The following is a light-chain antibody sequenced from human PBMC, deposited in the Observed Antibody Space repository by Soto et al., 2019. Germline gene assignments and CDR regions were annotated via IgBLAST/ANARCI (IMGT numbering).Light chain of an antibody. CDR1: QDIGSF. J-gene: IGKJ4*01. CDR3: QQFYSYPLT. CDR2: DAS. V-gene: IGKV1-8*01. Sequence: AIRMTQSPSSLSASTGDRVAITSRASQDIGSFLAWYQQKPGKAPKLLIYDASTLQSGVPSRFGGSGSGTDFTLTISILQSEDFATYYCQQFYSYPLTFCGGTKVEIK.